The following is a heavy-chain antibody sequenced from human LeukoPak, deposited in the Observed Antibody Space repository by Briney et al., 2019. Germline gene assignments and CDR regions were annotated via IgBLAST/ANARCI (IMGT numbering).Heavy chain of an antibody. V-gene: IGHV4-34*01. CDR3: ARRVGYFDY. Sequence: SETLSLTCAVYGGSFSGYYWSWIRQPPGKGLEWIGEINHSGSTNYDPSLKSRGTISVDTSKNQFSLKLSSVTAADTAVYYCARRVGYFDYWGQGTLVTVSS. CDR1: GGSFSGYY. J-gene: IGHJ4*02. CDR2: INHSGST.